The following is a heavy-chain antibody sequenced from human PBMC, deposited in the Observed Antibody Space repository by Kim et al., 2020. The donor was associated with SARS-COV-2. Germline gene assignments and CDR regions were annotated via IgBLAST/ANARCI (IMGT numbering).Heavy chain of an antibody. D-gene: IGHD6-6*01. CDR3: ARHRGGSSSDAFDI. J-gene: IGHJ3*02. V-gene: IGHV5-51*01. Sequence: SPAFQGRVTISADKSTSTAYLQWSSLKASDTAMYYCARHRGGSSSDAFDIWGQGTMVIVSS.